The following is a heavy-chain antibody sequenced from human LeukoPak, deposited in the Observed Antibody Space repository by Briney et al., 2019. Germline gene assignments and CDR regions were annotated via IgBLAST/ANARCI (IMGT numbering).Heavy chain of an antibody. J-gene: IGHJ4*02. D-gene: IGHD2-2*01. CDR1: GYTFTDYY. Sequence: ASVKVSCKASGYTFTDYYVHWVRQAPGQGLEWMGWMNPNSGGTNYARRFQGRVTMTRDTSISTAYMELTRLRFDDTAVFYCATSRGGTSFDYWGQGTLVTVSS. CDR2: MNPNSGGT. V-gene: IGHV1-2*02. CDR3: ATSRGGTSFDY.